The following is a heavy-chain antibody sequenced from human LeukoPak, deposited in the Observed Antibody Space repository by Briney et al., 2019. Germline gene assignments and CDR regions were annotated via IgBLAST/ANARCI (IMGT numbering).Heavy chain of an antibody. J-gene: IGHJ4*02. D-gene: IGHD1-1*01. Sequence: GGSLLLSCAASGFSFSTFWMSWVRQAPGKGLEWVANINQDGSEKYYVDSMKGRFTVSRDNAKNSLDLQMDSLRAEDTAVYYCARGGTFVSDYWGQGTLVTVSS. CDR3: ARGGTFVSDY. CDR1: GFSFSTFW. V-gene: IGHV3-7*01. CDR2: INQDGSEK.